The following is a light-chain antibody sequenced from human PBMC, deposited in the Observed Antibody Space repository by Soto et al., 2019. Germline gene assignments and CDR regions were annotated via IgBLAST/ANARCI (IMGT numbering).Light chain of an antibody. CDR2: DVT. Sequence: QSALTQPASVSGSPGQSITVSCTGTSSDVGGYNYVSWYQQYPGKAPKLIISDVTYRPSRVSNRFSGSKSGNTASLTISGLQAEVEADYYCGSYTTSGTLVFGGGTKLTVL. CDR1: SSDVGGYNY. J-gene: IGLJ2*01. V-gene: IGLV2-14*03. CDR3: GSYTTSGTLV.